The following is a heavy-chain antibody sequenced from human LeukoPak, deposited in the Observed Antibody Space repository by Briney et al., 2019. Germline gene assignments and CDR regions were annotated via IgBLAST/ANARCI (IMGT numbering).Heavy chain of an antibody. Sequence: GGSLRLSCTASGFTFSSYAMSWVRQAPGKGLEWVSAISSSGGNTYYADSVKGRFTISRDNSKNTLYLQMNSLRAEDTAVYHCAKVEEATIRVGFDYWGQGTLVTVSS. J-gene: IGHJ4*02. CDR1: GFTFSSYA. D-gene: IGHD5-24*01. CDR2: ISSSGGNT. V-gene: IGHV3-23*01. CDR3: AKVEEATIRVGFDY.